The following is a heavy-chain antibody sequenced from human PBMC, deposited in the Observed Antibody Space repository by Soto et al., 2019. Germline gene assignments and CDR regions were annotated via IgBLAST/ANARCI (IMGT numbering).Heavy chain of an antibody. CDR2: ISGSGGST. CDR3: AKGPLGYCSSTSCYYYYYMDV. D-gene: IGHD2-2*01. J-gene: IGHJ6*03. V-gene: IGHV3-23*01. CDR1: GFTFSSYA. Sequence: GESLKISCPASGFTFSSYAMSWVRQAPGKGLEWVSAISGSGGSTYYADSVKGRFTISRDNSKNTLYLQMNSLRAEDTAVYYCAKGPLGYCSSTSCYYYYYMDVWGKGTTVTVSS.